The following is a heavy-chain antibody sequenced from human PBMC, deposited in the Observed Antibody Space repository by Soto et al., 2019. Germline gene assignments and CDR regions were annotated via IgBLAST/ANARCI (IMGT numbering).Heavy chain of an antibody. CDR3: ARHAVIPKLQYGMDV. V-gene: IGHV4-59*01. D-gene: IGHD3-16*02. CDR2: IYYGGNT. Sequence: PSETLSLTCTVSGGSITYYWSLMRHPPWKTLEWIGYIYYGGNTLYNPSLESRVTISVDTSKNQFSLKLTSVTAADTAVYYCARHAVIPKLQYGMDVWGQGTTVTVSS. CDR1: GGSITYY. J-gene: IGHJ6*02.